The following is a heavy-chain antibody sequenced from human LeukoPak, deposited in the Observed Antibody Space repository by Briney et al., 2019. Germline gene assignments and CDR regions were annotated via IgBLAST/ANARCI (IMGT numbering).Heavy chain of an antibody. D-gene: IGHD6-25*01. CDR2: MNPNSGNT. Sequence: ASVKVSCKASGYTFTSYDINWVRQATGQGLEWMGWMNPNSGNTGYAQKFQGRVTMTRNTSISTAYMELSSLRSEDTAVYYCARDMGSGGNEDFDYWGQGTLVTVSS. V-gene: IGHV1-8*01. J-gene: IGHJ4*02. CDR3: ARDMGSGGNEDFDY. CDR1: GYTFTSYD.